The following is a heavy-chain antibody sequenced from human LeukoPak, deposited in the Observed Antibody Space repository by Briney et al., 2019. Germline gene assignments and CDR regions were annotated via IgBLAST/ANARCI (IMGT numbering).Heavy chain of an antibody. CDR2: ISSSSTYI. J-gene: IGHJ4*02. V-gene: IGHV3-21*01. CDR3: ASDPQYSGYEHHFDY. CDR1: GFTFSRYT. D-gene: IGHD5-12*01. Sequence: PGGSLRLSCAASGFTFSRYTMNWVRQAPGRGLECVSSISSSSTYIYYADSVKGLFTISRDNAKNSLYLEMNSLRAEATAVYYCASDPQYSGYEHHFDYWGQGTLVTVSS.